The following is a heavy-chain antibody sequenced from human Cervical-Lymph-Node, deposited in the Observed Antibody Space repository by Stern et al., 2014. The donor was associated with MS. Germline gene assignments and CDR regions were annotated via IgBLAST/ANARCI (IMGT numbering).Heavy chain of an antibody. CDR3: ARGATQAFDP. V-gene: IGHV4-59*01. Sequence: VQLVESGPGLVKPSETLSLTCTVSGGSISSYYWSWIRQPPGKGLEWIGYIYYSGSTKYNPSLKSRVTISVDTSKNQFSLKLSSVTAADTAVYYCARGATQAFDPWGQGTLVTVSS. CDR1: GGSISSYY. J-gene: IGHJ5*02. CDR2: IYYSGST.